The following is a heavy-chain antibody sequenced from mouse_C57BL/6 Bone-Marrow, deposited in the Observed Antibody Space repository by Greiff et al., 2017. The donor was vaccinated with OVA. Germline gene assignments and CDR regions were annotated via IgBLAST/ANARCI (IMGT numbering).Heavy chain of an antibody. CDR1: GYTFTSYW. Sequence: QVQLQQPGAELVKPGASVKLSCKASGYTFTSYWMQWVKQRPGQGLEWIGEIDPSDSYTNYNQKFKGKATLTVDTSSSTAYMQLSSLTSEDSAVYYCARSGRWLLRTYAMDYWGQGTSVTVSS. CDR3: ARSGRWLLRTYAMDY. V-gene: IGHV1-50*01. J-gene: IGHJ4*01. CDR2: IDPSDSYT. D-gene: IGHD2-3*01.